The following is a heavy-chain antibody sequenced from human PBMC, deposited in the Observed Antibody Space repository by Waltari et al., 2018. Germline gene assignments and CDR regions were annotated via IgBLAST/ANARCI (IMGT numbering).Heavy chain of an antibody. CDR2: IFHTGYA. J-gene: IGHJ5*02. Sequence: QVQLHESGPGLVKTSQTLSLSCSVSGDSVSSGEYFWSWVRQSPGKGLEWIGFIFHTGYAYYNPSLKRRATISVESSVNRFFLTLNSVTAADTAVYYCARDAGFRGNEGSWFDLWGQGIQVAVSS. D-gene: IGHD2-15*01. CDR3: ARDAGFRGNEGSWFDL. V-gene: IGHV4-30-4*01. CDR1: GDSVSSGEYF.